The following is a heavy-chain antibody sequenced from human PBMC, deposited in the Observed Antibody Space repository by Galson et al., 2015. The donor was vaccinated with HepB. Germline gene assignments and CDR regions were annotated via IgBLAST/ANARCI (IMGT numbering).Heavy chain of an antibody. V-gene: IGHV3-72*01. D-gene: IGHD4-23*01. CDR2: IGNKADSYIT. CDR1: GFSFSDHY. J-gene: IGHJ3*02. CDR3: TRGYSGLSIYAFDI. Sequence: SLRLSCAASGFSFSDHYIDWVRQAPGKGLEWVGRIGNKADSYITEYAASVRGRFTISADDSKNSLYLQMNRLKAEDTALYFCTRGYSGLSIYAFDIWGQGTMVTVSS.